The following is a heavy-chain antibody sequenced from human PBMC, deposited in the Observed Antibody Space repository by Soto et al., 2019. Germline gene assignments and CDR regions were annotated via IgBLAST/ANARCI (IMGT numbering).Heavy chain of an antibody. D-gene: IGHD4-4*01. CDR3: AKVLGSNSYYYYGMDV. J-gene: IGHJ6*02. V-gene: IGHV3-23*01. CDR1: GLTFSSYA. Sequence: EVQLLESGGGLVQPGGSLRLSCAASGLTFSSYAMSWVRQAPGKGLEWVSAISGSGGSTYYADSVKGRFTISRDNSKNTLYLQMNSLRAEDTAVYYCAKVLGSNSYYYYGMDVWGQGTTVTVSS. CDR2: ISGSGGST.